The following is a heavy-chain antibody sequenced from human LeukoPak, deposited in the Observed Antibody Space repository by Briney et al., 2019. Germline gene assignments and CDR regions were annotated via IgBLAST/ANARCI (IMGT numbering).Heavy chain of an antibody. D-gene: IGHD3-22*01. CDR2: ISSSSSTI. Sequence: GGSLRLSCAASGFTFSSYGMNWVRQAPGKGLEWVSYISSSSSTIYYADSVKGRFTISRDNAKNSLYLQMNSLRAEDTAVYYCARDRYYYDSSGYYSRRYFDYWGQGTLVTVSS. J-gene: IGHJ4*02. CDR3: ARDRYYYDSSGYYSRRYFDY. V-gene: IGHV3-48*01. CDR1: GFTFSSYG.